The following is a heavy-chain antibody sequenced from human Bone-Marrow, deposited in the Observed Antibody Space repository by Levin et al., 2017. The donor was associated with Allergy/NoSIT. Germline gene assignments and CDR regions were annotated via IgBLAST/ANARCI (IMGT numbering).Heavy chain of an antibody. CDR1: GYTFTDYY. V-gene: IGHV1-46*01. Sequence: ASVKVSCKASGYTFTDYYIHWVRQAPGQGLEWVGMISPTDGTTNYAQTFQGRVTVTSDTSTSTVDMELSSLRSDDTAVYYCAREKPGGYFDYWGQGTLVTVSS. CDR3: AREKPGGYFDY. CDR2: ISPTDGTT. J-gene: IGHJ4*02.